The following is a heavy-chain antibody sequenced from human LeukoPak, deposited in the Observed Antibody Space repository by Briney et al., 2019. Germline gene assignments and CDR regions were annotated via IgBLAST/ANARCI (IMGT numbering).Heavy chain of an antibody. CDR1: GFTFSNYG. D-gene: IGHD1-26*01. J-gene: IGHJ4*02. V-gene: IGHV3-30*18. Sequence: GTSLTLSCAASGFTFSNYGMHWVRQAPGKGLEWVAVISYDGNNKYYADSVKGRFTISRDDSKNTLYLQMNSLRAEDTAVYYCAKVSGSYLYYFDYWGQGTLVTVSS. CDR2: ISYDGNNK. CDR3: AKVSGSYLYYFDY.